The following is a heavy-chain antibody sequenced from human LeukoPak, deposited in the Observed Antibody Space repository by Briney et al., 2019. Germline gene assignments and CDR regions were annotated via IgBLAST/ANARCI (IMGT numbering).Heavy chain of an antibody. CDR3: AKDGGLWVSAHWGDS. CDR1: GFTVSSTY. V-gene: IGHV3-53*01. D-gene: IGHD7-27*01. CDR2: IYSDGKV. J-gene: IGHJ4*02. Sequence: PGGSLRLSCAASGFTVSSTYMSWVRQTPGKGLEWVSVIYSDGKVYYIDSVKGRFTVSRDNSKNTLFLQMNSLRAEDTAVYYCAKDGGLWVSAHWGDSWGRGTLVTVSS.